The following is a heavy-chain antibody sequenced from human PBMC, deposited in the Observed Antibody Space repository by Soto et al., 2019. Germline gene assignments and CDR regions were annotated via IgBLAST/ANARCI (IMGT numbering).Heavy chain of an antibody. CDR3: ARGTCFGGTCT. Sequence: QVQLVESGGGLVKPGGSLRLSCAASGFTFSDYYMSWIRQAPGKGLEWVSYISSSGTSTNYADSVKGRFTISRDSAKNSLYLQMNSLTVEDTALYYCARGTCFGGTCTWGQGTLVTVYS. D-gene: IGHD2-15*01. CDR2: ISSSGTST. CDR1: GFTFSDYY. V-gene: IGHV3-11*01. J-gene: IGHJ5*02.